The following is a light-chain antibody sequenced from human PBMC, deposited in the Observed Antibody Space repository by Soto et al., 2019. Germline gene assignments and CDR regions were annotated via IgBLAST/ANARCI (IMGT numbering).Light chain of an antibody. CDR1: STDFVSYNR. CDR3: SLYTSENPSG. V-gene: IGLV2-18*01. CDR2: EAS. J-gene: IGLJ1*01. Sequence: QSALTQPPSGSGSPGQSVTISCTGTSTDFVSYNRVSWYQQPPGTAPKLIIYEASNRPSGVPDRFSGSKSGNTASLTISGLQAADEADYYCSLYTSENPSGFGSGTKLTV.